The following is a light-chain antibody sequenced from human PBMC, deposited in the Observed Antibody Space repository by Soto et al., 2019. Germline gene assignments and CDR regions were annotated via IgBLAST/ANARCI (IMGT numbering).Light chain of an antibody. CDR3: CSYAGSYTYV. Sequence: QSALTQPRSVSGSPGQSVTISCTGTSSDVGDYNYVSWYQQHPGKAPKLMIYDVSKWPSGVPDRFSGSKSGNTASLTISGLPAEDEADYYCCSYAGSYTYVFGTGTKLTVL. J-gene: IGLJ1*01. CDR2: DVS. CDR1: SSDVGDYNY. V-gene: IGLV2-11*01.